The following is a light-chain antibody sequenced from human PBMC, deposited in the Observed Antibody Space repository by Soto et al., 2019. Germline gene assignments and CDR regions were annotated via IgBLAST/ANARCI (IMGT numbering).Light chain of an antibody. J-gene: IGKJ2*01. CDR2: GAS. CDR1: QTIIGNY. CDR3: QHYGNTPPNA. Sequence: DIVLTQSPGTLSLSPGERATLSCRATQTIIGNYLAWYQQKPGQAPRVLIHGASSRATGIPDRFSGSGSGTDFTLTISRLEPEDFAVYFCQHYGNTPPNAFGQGTKVEIK. V-gene: IGKV3-20*01.